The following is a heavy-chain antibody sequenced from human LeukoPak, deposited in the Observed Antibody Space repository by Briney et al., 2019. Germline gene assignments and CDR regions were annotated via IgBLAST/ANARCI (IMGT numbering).Heavy chain of an antibody. CDR2: IYYSGST. CDR3: ARVLTLQTMVRGVTLRRGLFDY. V-gene: IGHV4-39*01. D-gene: IGHD3-10*01. Sequence: PSETLSLTCTVSGGSISSNSYYWGWIRQPPGKGLKWIGRIYYSGSTYYNPSLKSRVTISVDTSKNQFSLKLNSVTAADTAVYYCARVLTLQTMVRGVTLRRGLFDYWGQGTLVTVSS. J-gene: IGHJ4*02. CDR1: GGSISSNSYY.